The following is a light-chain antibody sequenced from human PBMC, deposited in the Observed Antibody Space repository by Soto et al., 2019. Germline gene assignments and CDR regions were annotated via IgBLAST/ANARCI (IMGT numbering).Light chain of an antibody. CDR2: GTS. V-gene: IGKV3-20*01. Sequence: EIVLTQSPGTLSLSPGERATLSCRASQTVNSIYLAWYQQKPGQAPRLLIYGTSNRATSIPDRFSGSGSGTDFTLTISRLEPEDFAVYYCHQYDTSPRTFGQGTKVEIK. J-gene: IGKJ1*01. CDR3: HQYDTSPRT. CDR1: QTVNSIY.